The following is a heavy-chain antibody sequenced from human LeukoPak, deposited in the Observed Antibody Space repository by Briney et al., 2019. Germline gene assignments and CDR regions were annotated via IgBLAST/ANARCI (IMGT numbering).Heavy chain of an antibody. J-gene: IGHJ4*02. CDR2: IYSGGST. CDR3: ARRLAAAAGAYFDY. D-gene: IGHD6-25*01. Sequence: PGGSLRLSCAASGFTVSSNYMSWVRQAPGKGLEWVSVIYSGGSTYYADSVKGRFTISRDNSKNTLYLQMNSLRAEDTAVYYCARRLAAAAGAYFDYWGQGTLVTVSS. CDR1: GFTVSSNY. V-gene: IGHV3-53*01.